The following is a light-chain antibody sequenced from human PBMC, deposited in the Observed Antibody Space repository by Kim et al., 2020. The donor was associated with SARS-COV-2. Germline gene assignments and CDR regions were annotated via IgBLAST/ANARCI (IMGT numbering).Light chain of an antibody. CDR1: NASVGSNT. V-gene: IGLV1-44*01. J-gene: IGLJ2*01. Sequence: GERLTSSGSGNNASVGSNTASWYQQLAGTAPQLLFYSNKQPPAGVPGRFSGSTSGTAASLAISGLQAEDAADYYCAAWDDSLNGPVFGGGTQLTVL. CDR2: SNK. CDR3: AAWDDSLNGPV.